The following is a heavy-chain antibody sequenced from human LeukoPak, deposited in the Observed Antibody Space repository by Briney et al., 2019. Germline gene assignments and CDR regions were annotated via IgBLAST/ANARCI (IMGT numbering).Heavy chain of an antibody. V-gene: IGHV3-74*01. CDR2: INSDGSST. Sequence: GGSLRLSCAASGFTFSSYWTHWVRQAPGKGLVWVSRINSDGSSTSYADSVKGRFTISRDNAKNTLYLQMNSLRAEDTAVYYCARQLPYYPLDYWGQGTLVTVSS. CDR3: ARQLPYYPLDY. D-gene: IGHD3-22*01. J-gene: IGHJ4*02. CDR1: GFTFSSYW.